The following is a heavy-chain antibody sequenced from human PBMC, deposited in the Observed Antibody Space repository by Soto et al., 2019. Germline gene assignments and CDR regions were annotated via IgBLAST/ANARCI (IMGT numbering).Heavy chain of an antibody. CDR3: AKMIGRGIGREEYYYGMDV. CDR2: ISGSGGST. V-gene: IGHV3-23*01. CDR1: GFTFSSYA. D-gene: IGHD3-22*01. Sequence: GGSLRLSCAASGFTFSSYAMSWVRQAPGKGLEWVSAISGSGGSTYYADSVKGRFTISRDNSKNTLYLQMNSLRAEDTAVYYCAKMIGRGIGREEYYYGMDVWGQGTTVTVSS. J-gene: IGHJ6*02.